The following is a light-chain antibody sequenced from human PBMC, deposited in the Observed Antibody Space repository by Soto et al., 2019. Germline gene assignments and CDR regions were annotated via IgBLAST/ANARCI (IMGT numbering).Light chain of an antibody. V-gene: IGKV1-39*01. J-gene: IGKJ1*01. CDR3: QQAFSAEWT. CDR2: TSF. Sequence: DIKMTQSPSSLSASIGDRVTMTCRASQSISTFLNWYQQKPGEAPNLLIHTSFTLYSGVPSRFSGTGSGTDFTLTISSLQPEDFATYFCQQAFSAEWTFGQGTKV. CDR1: QSISTF.